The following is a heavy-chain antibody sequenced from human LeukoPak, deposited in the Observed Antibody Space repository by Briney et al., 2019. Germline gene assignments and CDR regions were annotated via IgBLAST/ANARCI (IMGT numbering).Heavy chain of an antibody. CDR2: INEDGSST. Sequence: PGGSLRLSCAASGFTFSTYAMSWVRQAPGKGLVWVSRINEDGSSTSYAESVRGRFTISRDNAKNTLYLQMNSLRAEDAAVYYCTTDTFGARDSWGQGTLVTVSS. CDR1: GFTFSTYA. V-gene: IGHV3-74*01. D-gene: IGHD3-10*01. CDR3: TTDTFGARDS. J-gene: IGHJ4*02.